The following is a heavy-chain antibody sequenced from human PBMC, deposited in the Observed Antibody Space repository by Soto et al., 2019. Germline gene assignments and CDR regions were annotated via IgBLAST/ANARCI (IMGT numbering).Heavy chain of an antibody. J-gene: IGHJ4*02. CDR1: GYTFTVSY. Sequence: QVQLVQSGSEGKKPGASVQVSCKSSGYTFTVSYMPWVRQAPGQGLEWMGWINPNSGGTNYAQKFQGRVTMTRDTAISTAYMELSRLRSDDTAVYYWARGYYDFWSGYYRGLFDYWGQGTLVTVSS. CDR3: ARGYYDFWSGYYRGLFDY. V-gene: IGHV1-2*02. CDR2: INPNSGGT. D-gene: IGHD3-3*01.